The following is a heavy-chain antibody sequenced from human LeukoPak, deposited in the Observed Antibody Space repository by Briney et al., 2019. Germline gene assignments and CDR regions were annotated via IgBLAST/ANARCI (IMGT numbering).Heavy chain of an antibody. CDR3: AKGGKWDVTPFDY. V-gene: IGHV3-23*01. CDR1: GFTFSSYA. Sequence: GGSLRLSCAASGFTFSSYAMSWVRQAPGKGLEWVSATSGSGGSTYYADSVKGRFTISRDNSKNTLYLQVYSLRAEDTAVYYCAKGGKWDVTPFDYWGQGTLVTVSS. D-gene: IGHD1-26*01. CDR2: TSGSGGST. J-gene: IGHJ4*02.